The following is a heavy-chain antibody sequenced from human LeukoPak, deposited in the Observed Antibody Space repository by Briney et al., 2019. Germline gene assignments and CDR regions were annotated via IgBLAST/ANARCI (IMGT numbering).Heavy chain of an antibody. J-gene: IGHJ4*02. V-gene: IGHV1-8*01. D-gene: IGHD2-15*01. CDR1: GYTFTSYD. CDR3: VRGYCSGGSCYSLYNY. Sequence: ASVKVSCKASGYTFTSYDINWVRQATGQGLEWMGWMNPNSGNTGYAQKFQSRVTMTRNTSISTAYMELSSLRSEDTAVYYCVRGYCSGGSCYSLYNYWGQGTLVTVSS. CDR2: MNPNSGNT.